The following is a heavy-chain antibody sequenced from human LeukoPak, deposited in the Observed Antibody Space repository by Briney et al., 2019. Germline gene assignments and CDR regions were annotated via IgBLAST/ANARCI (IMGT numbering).Heavy chain of an antibody. CDR1: EFTFSSYG. CDR2: ISYDGSNK. Sequence: GSLSLSCAASEFTFSSYGMHWVRPAPGKGLGWVAVISYDGSNKYYADSVKGRFTISRDNSKNTLYLQMNSLRAEDTAVYYCAKDLDLCSYGYGLGAFDIWGQGTMVTVSS. V-gene: IGHV3-30*18. CDR3: AKDLDLCSYGYGLGAFDI. D-gene: IGHD5-18*01. J-gene: IGHJ3*02.